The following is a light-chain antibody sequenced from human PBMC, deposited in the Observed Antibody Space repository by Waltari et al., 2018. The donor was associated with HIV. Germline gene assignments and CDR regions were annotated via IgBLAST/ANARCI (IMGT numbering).Light chain of an antibody. V-gene: IGLV2-23*02. CDR1: SSDIGAYNL. J-gene: IGLJ3*02. CDR3: CSYSTRTTVV. CDR2: DVS. Sequence: QSALTQPASVSGSPGQSITISCTGTSSDIGAYNLVSWYQQHPGSPPKLIIDDVSKRPSGVSHRFSGSESGNTASLTVSGLQAEDEADYYCCSYSTRTTVVFGGGTKLTVL.